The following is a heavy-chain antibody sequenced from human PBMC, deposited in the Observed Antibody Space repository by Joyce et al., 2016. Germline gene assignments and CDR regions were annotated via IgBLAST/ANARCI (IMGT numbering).Heavy chain of an antibody. J-gene: IGHJ6*03. Sequence: QAQLVESGGGVVQPGRSLTISCAASGITFRSYGMHWVRQAPGKGLEWVAGIWYDGRNKFYADSVKGRFTISRDNSKNTLYLQMNSLRAEDTAVYYCAGERRDYYYYMDVWGKGTTVTVSS. V-gene: IGHV3-33*01. CDR3: AGERRDYYYYMDV. D-gene: IGHD1-1*01. CDR1: GITFRSYG. CDR2: IWYDGRNK.